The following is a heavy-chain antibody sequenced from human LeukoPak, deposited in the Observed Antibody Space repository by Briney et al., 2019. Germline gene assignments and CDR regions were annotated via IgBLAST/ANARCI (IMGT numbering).Heavy chain of an antibody. CDR2: IYYSGST. CDR1: GGSISSYY. CDR3: ARHEVFWSGYYHFDY. V-gene: IGHV4-59*08. Sequence: SETLSLTCTVSGGSISSYYWSWIRQPPGKGLEWIGYIYYSGSTNYNPFLKSRVTISVDTSKNQFSLKLSSVTAADTAVYYCARHEVFWSGYYHFDYWGQGTLVTVSS. D-gene: IGHD3-3*01. J-gene: IGHJ4*02.